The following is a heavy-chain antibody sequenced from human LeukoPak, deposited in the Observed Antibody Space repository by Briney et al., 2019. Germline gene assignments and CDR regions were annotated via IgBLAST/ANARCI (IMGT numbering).Heavy chain of an antibody. CDR1: GITFSSYG. D-gene: IGHD6-19*01. CDR3: AKTAGWYYFDY. J-gene: IGHJ4*02. CDR2: ISASGSDT. Sequence: GGSLRLSCAASGITFSSYGMSWVRQAPGKGLEWVSTISASGSDTYNADSVKGRFTISRDNSKNTLYLQMNSLRAEDTAIYYCAKTAGWYYFDYWGQGTLVTVSS. V-gene: IGHV3-23*01.